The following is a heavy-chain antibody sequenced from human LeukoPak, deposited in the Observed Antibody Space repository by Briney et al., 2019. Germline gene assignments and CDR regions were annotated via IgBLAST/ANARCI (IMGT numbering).Heavy chain of an antibody. CDR1: GFIFSSYA. CDR3: ARGDDTSGYRYGAFDI. Sequence: PGRSLRLSCAASGFIFSSYAMHWVRQAPGKGLEWVAVISYDGSNKYNADSVKGRFTISRDNSKNTLYLQMNSLRPEDTAVYYCARGDDTSGYRYGAFDIWGQGTMVTVSS. V-gene: IGHV3-30-3*01. J-gene: IGHJ3*02. CDR2: ISYDGSNK. D-gene: IGHD3-22*01.